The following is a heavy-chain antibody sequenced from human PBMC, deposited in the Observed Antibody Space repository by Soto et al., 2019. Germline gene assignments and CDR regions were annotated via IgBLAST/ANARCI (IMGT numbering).Heavy chain of an antibody. V-gene: IGHV3-9*01. D-gene: IGHD3-16*01. CDR1: GFTFDQYT. J-gene: IGHJ6*03. CDR3: AKEMITFGDFNYYYMDV. Sequence: VQLVESGGGLVQPGRSLRLACAAPGFTFDQYTMHWVRQAPGKGLEWVSSITWHSGTIGYADSVKGRFTISRDNAKNSLYLQMNSLRGEDTALYYCAKEMITFGDFNYYYMDVWGNGTTVTVSS. CDR2: ITWHSGTI.